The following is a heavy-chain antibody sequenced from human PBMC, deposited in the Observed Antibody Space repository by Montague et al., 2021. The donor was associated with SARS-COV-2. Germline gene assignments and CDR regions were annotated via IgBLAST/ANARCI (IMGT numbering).Heavy chain of an antibody. J-gene: IGHJ6*02. Sequence: SLRLSFAASGFTFSSYSMNWVRQAPGKGLECVSSISSSSSYIYYADSVKGRFTISRDNAKNSLYLQMNSLRAEDTAVYYCASELHPNYYYGMDVWGQGTTVTVSS. CDR1: GFTFSSYS. CDR2: ISSSSSYI. CDR3: ASELHPNYYYGMDV. D-gene: IGHD4-11*01. V-gene: IGHV3-21*01.